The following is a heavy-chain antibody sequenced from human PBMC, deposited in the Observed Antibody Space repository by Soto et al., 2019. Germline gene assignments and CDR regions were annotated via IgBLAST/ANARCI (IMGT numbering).Heavy chain of an antibody. Sequence: SETLSLTCTVSGGSISSGGYYWSWIRQHPGKGLEWIGYIYYSGSTYYNPSLKSRVTISVDTSKNQFSPKLSSVTAADTAVYYCAREKQLWPPYFDYWGQGTLVTVSS. CDR3: AREKQLWPPYFDY. D-gene: IGHD5-18*01. CDR2: IYYSGST. V-gene: IGHV4-31*03. J-gene: IGHJ4*02. CDR1: GGSISSGGYY.